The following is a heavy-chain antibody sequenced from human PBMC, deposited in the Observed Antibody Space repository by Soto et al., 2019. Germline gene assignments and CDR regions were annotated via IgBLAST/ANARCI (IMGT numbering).Heavy chain of an antibody. CDR2: IIPIFGTA. V-gene: IGHV1-69*01. Sequence: QVQLVQPGAEVKKPGSSVKFSCKASGGTFSSYAIGWVRQAPGQGLEWMGGIIPIFGTANYAQKFQGRVTITADESTSTAYMELSSLRSEDTAVYYCAREIYGDYVSDYFDYWGQGTLVTVSS. D-gene: IGHD4-17*01. J-gene: IGHJ4*02. CDR3: AREIYGDYVSDYFDY. CDR1: GGTFSSYA.